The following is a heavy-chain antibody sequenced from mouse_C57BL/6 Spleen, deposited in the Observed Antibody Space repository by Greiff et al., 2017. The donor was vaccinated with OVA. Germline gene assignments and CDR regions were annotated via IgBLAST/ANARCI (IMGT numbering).Heavy chain of an antibody. CDR2: IDPSDSYT. D-gene: IGHD1-1*01. CDR3: ANYYGSGPFAY. Sequence: QVQLQHPGAELVMPGASVKLSCKASGYTFTSYWMHWVKQRPGQGLEWIGEIDPSDSYTNYNQKFKGKSTLTVDKSSSTAYMQLSSLTSEDSAVYYCANYYGSGPFAYWGQGTLVTVSA. V-gene: IGHV1-69*01. CDR1: GYTFTSYW. J-gene: IGHJ3*01.